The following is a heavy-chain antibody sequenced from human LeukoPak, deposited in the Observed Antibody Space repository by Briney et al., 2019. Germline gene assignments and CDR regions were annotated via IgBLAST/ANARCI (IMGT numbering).Heavy chain of an antibody. CDR2: ISSSGST. CDR3: ARGPYSYDSSGAFDI. V-gene: IGHV4-61*02. Sequence: SETLSLTCTVSGDSISSGDYYWSWVRQPGGKGLEWIGRISSSGSTNYNPSLKSRVTISVDTSKNQFSLKLSSVTAADTAVYFCARGPYSYDSSGAFDIWGQGTMVTVSS. J-gene: IGHJ3*02. D-gene: IGHD3-22*01. CDR1: GDSISSGDYY.